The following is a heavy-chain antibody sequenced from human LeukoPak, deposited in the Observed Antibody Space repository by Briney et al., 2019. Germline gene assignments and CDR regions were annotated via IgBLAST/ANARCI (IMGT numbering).Heavy chain of an antibody. CDR1: GFIFSNHG. Sequence: GGSLRLSCTASGFIFSNHGMLWVRQAPGKGLEWVAVIWYDGSDKFYADSVKGRFTISRDNSKNTLYLQMNSLRAEGTAVYYCGRLRAFYFDYWGLGTLVTVSS. V-gene: IGHV3-33*01. CDR2: IWYDGSDK. J-gene: IGHJ4*02. CDR3: GRLRAFYFDY. D-gene: IGHD5-12*01.